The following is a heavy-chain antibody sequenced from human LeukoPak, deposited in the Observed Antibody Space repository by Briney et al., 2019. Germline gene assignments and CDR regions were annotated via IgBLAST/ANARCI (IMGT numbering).Heavy chain of an antibody. Sequence: SQTLSLTCAISGDSASSNSAAWNRIRQSPSRGLEWLGRTYYRSKWYTYYAVSVKSRISINRDTSKNQISLQLNSVTPEDTAVYYCARSTGPIDYWGQGTLVTVSS. V-gene: IGHV6-1*01. CDR3: ARSTGPIDY. CDR1: GDSASSNSAA. CDR2: TYYRSKWYT. D-gene: IGHD1-1*01. J-gene: IGHJ4*02.